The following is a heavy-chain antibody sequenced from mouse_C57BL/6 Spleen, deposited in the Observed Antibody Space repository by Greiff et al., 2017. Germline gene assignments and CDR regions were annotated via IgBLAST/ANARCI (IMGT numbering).Heavy chain of an antibody. CDR1: GYTFTSYW. CDR3: ARCTRTWYAMDY. V-gene: IGHV1-52*01. Sequence: QVQLKQPGAELVRPGSSVKLSCKASGYTFTSYWMHWVKQRPIQGLEWIGNIDPSDSETHYNQKFKDKATLTVDKSSSTAYMQLSSLTSEDSAVYYCARCTRTWYAMDYWGQGTSVTVSS. D-gene: IGHD1-1*01. J-gene: IGHJ4*01. CDR2: IDPSDSET.